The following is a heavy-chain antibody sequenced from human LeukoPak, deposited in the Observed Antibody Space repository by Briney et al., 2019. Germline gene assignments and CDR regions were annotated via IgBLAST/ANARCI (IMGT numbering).Heavy chain of an antibody. CDR3: APTWYSSGWYMVY. CDR1: GYTLTELS. Sequence: GASVKVSCKVSGYTLTELSMHWVRQAPGKGLEWMGGFDPEDGETIYARKFQGRVTMTEDTSTDTAYMELSSLRSEDTAVYYCAPTWYSSGWYMVYWGQGTLVTVSS. CDR2: FDPEDGET. J-gene: IGHJ4*02. D-gene: IGHD6-19*01. V-gene: IGHV1-24*01.